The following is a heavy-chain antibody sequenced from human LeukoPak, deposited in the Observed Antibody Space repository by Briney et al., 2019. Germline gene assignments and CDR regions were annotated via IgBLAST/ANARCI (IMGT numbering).Heavy chain of an antibody. CDR2: IDGSSSRT. Sequence: GGSLRLSCEASGFIFSDYYMSWMRQAPGKGLEWLSYIDGSSSRTNYADSVKGRFTISRDNVKNSLYLQMNSLRVEDTAVYYCAREEGLDYWGQGTLVTVSS. CDR1: GFIFSDYY. V-gene: IGHV3-11*06. CDR3: AREEGLDY. J-gene: IGHJ4*02. D-gene: IGHD5-12*01.